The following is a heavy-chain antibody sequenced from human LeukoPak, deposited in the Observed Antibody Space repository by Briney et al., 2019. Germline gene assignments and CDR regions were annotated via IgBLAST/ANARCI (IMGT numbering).Heavy chain of an antibody. CDR1: GFTFSTYI. J-gene: IGHJ4*02. V-gene: IGHV3-21*04. D-gene: IGHD3-10*01. CDR3: ARVVPPTDYGSGSYFWDPYYFDY. Sequence: PGGSLRLSCAASGFTFSTYIMNWVRQTPGKGLEWVSSIGTSTSYIYYADSVKGRFTISRDNSKNTLYPQMNSLRAEDTAVYYCARVVPPTDYGSGSYFWDPYYFDYWGQGTLVTVSS. CDR2: IGTSTSYI.